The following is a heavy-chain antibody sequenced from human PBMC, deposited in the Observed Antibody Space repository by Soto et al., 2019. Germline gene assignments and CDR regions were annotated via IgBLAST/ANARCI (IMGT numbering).Heavy chain of an antibody. V-gene: IGHV3-48*03. CDR3: TRGAGFFYGVDV. J-gene: IGHJ6*02. Sequence: EVELVESGGGLVQPGGSLRLYCAASGFSFSDYEMNWVRQAPGKGLEWIAHISFSGSTIYYADSVKGRFSISRDNSKNFLYLQMSVLRADDSAVYYCTRGAGFFYGVDVWGLGTTVTVSS. D-gene: IGHD3-10*01. CDR1: GFSFSDYE. CDR2: ISFSGSTI.